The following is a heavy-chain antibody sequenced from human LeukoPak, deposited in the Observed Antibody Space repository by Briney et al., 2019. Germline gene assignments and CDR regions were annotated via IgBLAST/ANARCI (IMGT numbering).Heavy chain of an antibody. D-gene: IGHD4-17*01. CDR1: GKSFSNFW. J-gene: IGHJ4*02. CDR2: IHSADSNT. Sequence: GGPLKISCKGFGKSFSNFWIGWGGPRPGKGLGGMGIIHSADSNTKYSPSFQGQVTISADKSISTAYLQWSGLKASDTAMYYCAGARHGDYRWDYWGQGTLVTVSS. V-gene: IGHV5-51*03. CDR3: AGARHGDYRWDY.